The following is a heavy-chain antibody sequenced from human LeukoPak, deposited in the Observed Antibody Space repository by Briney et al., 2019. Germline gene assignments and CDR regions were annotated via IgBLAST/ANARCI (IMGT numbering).Heavy chain of an antibody. CDR3: ARGEDTAMVKVYYYYGMDV. Sequence: PGGSLRLSCAASGFTFNTYTMNWVRQAPGKGLEWVSSISSSSSYIYYADSVKGRFTISRDNAKNSLHLQMNSLRAEDTAVYYCARGEDTAMVKVYYYYGMDVWGQGTTVTVSS. CDR2: ISSSSSYI. D-gene: IGHD5-18*01. J-gene: IGHJ6*02. CDR1: GFTFNTYT. V-gene: IGHV3-21*01.